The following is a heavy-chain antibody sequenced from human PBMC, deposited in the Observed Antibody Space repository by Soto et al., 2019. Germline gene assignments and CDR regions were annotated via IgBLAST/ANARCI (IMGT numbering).Heavy chain of an antibody. CDR3: ARTIFGVVIMDIGAFDI. J-gene: IGHJ3*02. Sequence: ASVKVSCKASGYTFTSYGISWVRQAPEQGLEWMGWISAYNGNTNYAQKLQGRVTMTTDTSTSTAYMELRSLRSDDTAVYYCARTIFGVVIMDIGAFDIWGQGTMVTVSS. D-gene: IGHD3-3*01. CDR2: ISAYNGNT. V-gene: IGHV1-18*01. CDR1: GYTFTSYG.